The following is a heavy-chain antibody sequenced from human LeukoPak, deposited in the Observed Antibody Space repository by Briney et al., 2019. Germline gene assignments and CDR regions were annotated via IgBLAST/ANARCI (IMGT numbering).Heavy chain of an antibody. CDR1: GYTFTSYY. CDR3: ARNHDYGDLRGAFEI. CDR2: INPSGGST. D-gene: IGHD4-17*01. V-gene: IGHV1-46*01. Sequence: ASVKVSCKASGYTFTSYYMHWVRQAPGQGLEWMGIINPSGGSTSYAQKFQGRVTMTRDTSTSTVYMQLSSLRSEDTAVYYCARNHDYGDLRGAFEIWGQGTMVTVSS. J-gene: IGHJ3*02.